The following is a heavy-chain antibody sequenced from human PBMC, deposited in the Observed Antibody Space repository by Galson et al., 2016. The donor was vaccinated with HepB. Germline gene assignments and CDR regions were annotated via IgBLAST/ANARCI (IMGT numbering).Heavy chain of an antibody. CDR3: ARLPRGVVVVASYFDY. CDR2: IHPADSDT. V-gene: IGHV5-51*01. Sequence: QSGAEVKKPGESLRISCKGSGYTFITYWIAWVRQMPGKGLEWMGIIHPADSDTRYSPSFQGQVNISADKSISTAYLQWSSLKASDTAMYYCARLPRGVVVVASYFDYWGQGTLVTVSS. J-gene: IGHJ4*02. CDR1: GYTFITYW. D-gene: IGHD2-15*01.